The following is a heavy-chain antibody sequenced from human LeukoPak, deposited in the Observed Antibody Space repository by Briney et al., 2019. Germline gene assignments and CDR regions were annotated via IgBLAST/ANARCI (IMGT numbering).Heavy chain of an antibody. CDR3: ARVSPGGDTPV. CDR1: GYTFTSCG. V-gene: IGHV1-69*13. CDR2: IIPIFGTA. Sequence: ASVKVSCKASGYTFTSCGISWGRQAPGQGLEWMGGIIPIFGTANYAQKFQGRVTITADESTSTAYMELSSLRSEDTAVYYCARVSPGGDTPVWGQGTLVTVSS. D-gene: IGHD3-16*01. J-gene: IGHJ4*02.